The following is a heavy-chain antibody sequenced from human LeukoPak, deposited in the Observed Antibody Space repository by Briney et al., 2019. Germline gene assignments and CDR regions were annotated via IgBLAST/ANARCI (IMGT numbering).Heavy chain of an antibody. CDR2: IYPRDSII. J-gene: IGHJ6*03. V-gene: IGHV5-51*01. CDR3: ARHSVWGRDNYHYYYMDV. D-gene: IGHD7-27*01. Sequence: GESLKISCKGSGYSFTSYWIGWVRQMPGKGLEWMGIIYPRDSIIRYSPSFQGHVTISADKSINTAYLQWSSLKASDTAVYYCARHSVWGRDNYHYYYMDVWGKGTTVTVSS. CDR1: GYSFTSYW.